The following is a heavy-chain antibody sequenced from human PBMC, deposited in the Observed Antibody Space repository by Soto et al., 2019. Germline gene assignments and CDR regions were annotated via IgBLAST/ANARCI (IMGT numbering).Heavy chain of an antibody. J-gene: IGHJ5*02. CDR2: IIPIYGTA. Sequence: QVQLVQSGAEVKKPGSSVKVSCKASGGTFSSYAISWVRQAPGQGLEWMGGIIPIYGTANYAQKLQGRVTITADESTSTAYMELSSLRSEDTAVYYCASQSSGWLLDWFDPWGQGTLVTVSS. D-gene: IGHD5-12*01. CDR1: GGTFSSYA. V-gene: IGHV1-69*01. CDR3: ASQSSGWLLDWFDP.